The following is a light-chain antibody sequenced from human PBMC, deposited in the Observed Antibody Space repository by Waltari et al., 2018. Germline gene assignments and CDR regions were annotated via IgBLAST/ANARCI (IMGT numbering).Light chain of an antibody. V-gene: IGLV2-8*01. CDR2: EVS. J-gene: IGLJ3*02. CDR1: SSDY. Sequence: QSALTQPPSASGSPGQSVTISCTGTSSDYVSRFQHHPGKAPKFMIYEVSKRPSGVPVRFSGSKSGNTAALTVSGLQADDEAHYYCSSYADNTLVFGGGTKLTVL. CDR3: SSYADNTLV.